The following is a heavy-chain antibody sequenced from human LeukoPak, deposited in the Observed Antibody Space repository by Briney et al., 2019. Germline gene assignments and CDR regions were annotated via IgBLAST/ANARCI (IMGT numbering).Heavy chain of an antibody. Sequence: SETLSLTCTVSGGSISSYYWSWIRQPPGKGLEWIGYIYYSGSTNYNPSLKSRVTISIDTSKNQFSLKLSAVTAADTAVYYCARHLLRTSTSFDYWDQGNLVTVSS. CDR3: ARHLLRTSTSFDY. J-gene: IGHJ4*02. D-gene: IGHD1-14*01. V-gene: IGHV4-59*08. CDR2: IYYSGST. CDR1: GGSISSYY.